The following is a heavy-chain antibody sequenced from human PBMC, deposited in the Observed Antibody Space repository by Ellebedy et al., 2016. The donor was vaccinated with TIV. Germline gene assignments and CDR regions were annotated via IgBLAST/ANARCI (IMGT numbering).Heavy chain of an antibody. CDR3: ARGGASSSWFWRN. V-gene: IGHV3-7*03. CDR1: GFTFSNYW. CDR2: IKQDGSET. J-gene: IGHJ4*02. D-gene: IGHD6-13*01. Sequence: GESLKISCAASGFTFSNYWMSWVRQAPGKGLEWVANIKQDGSETYYVDSVKGRFTISRDDPKNSLYLEMSSLTDDDTAVYYCARGGASSSWFWRNWGQGTRVTVSS.